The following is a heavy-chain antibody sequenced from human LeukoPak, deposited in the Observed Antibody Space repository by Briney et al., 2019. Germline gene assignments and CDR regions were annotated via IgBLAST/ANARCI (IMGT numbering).Heavy chain of an antibody. CDR3: ARGRSDYGDYAEDSDHFDY. V-gene: IGHV1-69*13. D-gene: IGHD4-17*01. J-gene: IGHJ4*02. Sequence: GASVKVSCKASGGTFSSYAISWVRQAPGQGLEWMGGIIPIFGTANYAQKFQGRVTITADESTSTAYMELSSLRSEDTAVYYCARGRSDYGDYAEDSDHFDYWGQGTLVTVSS. CDR1: GGTFSSYA. CDR2: IIPIFGTA.